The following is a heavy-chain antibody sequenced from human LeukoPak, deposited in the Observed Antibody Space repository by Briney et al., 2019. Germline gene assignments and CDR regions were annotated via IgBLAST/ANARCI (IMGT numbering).Heavy chain of an antibody. J-gene: IGHJ4*02. V-gene: IGHV4-59*01. CDR2: IYHSGST. D-gene: IGHD3-22*01. CDR1: GGSISSYY. CDR3: ARDSGYSNADFDY. Sequence: SETLSLTCTVSGGSISSYYWSWIRQPPGKGLEWIGYIYHSGSTNYNPSLKSRVTISADTSKNQFSLKLSSVTAADTAVYYCARDSGYSNADFDYWGQGTLVTVSS.